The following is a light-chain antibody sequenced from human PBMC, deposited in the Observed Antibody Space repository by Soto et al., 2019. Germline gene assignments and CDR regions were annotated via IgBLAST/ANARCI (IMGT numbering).Light chain of an antibody. CDR2: KAS. CDR1: QSISSW. J-gene: IGKJ1*01. V-gene: IGKV1-5*03. Sequence: DIQITQSPSTLSASVGDRVTITCRASQSISSWLAWYQQKPGKAPKLLIYKASSLESGVPSRFSGSGSGTEFTLTISSLQPDDFAAYYCKQYNSYSTVGQGTKVDI. CDR3: KQYNSYST.